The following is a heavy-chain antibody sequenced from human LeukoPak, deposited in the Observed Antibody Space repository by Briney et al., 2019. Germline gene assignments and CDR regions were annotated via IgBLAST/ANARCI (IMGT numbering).Heavy chain of an antibody. D-gene: IGHD1-1*01. CDR1: GFTFSIYG. J-gene: IGHJ4*02. CDR3: MKDLDGNDGY. V-gene: IGHV3-64D*06. CDR2: ISRNGDRT. Sequence: GGSLRLFCSAAGFTFSIYGMNWVRQAPGKGLEYVAAISRNGDRTNYADSVKGRFTISRDNSKNTLYLQMSSLRVEDTALYYCMKDLDGNDGYWGQGTLVTVSS.